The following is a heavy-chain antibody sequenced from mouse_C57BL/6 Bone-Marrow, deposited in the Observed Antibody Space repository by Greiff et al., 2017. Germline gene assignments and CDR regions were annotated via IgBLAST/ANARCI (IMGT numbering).Heavy chain of an antibody. Sequence: EVQGVESGGDLVKPGGSLKLSCAASGFTFSSYGMSWVRQTPDKRLEWVATISSGGSYTYYPDSVKGRFTIARDNAKNTLYLQMSSLKSEDTAMYYCARTHYGSIAYWGQGTLVTVSA. CDR3: ARTHYGSIAY. CDR2: ISSGGSYT. CDR1: GFTFSSYG. V-gene: IGHV5-6*01. J-gene: IGHJ3*01. D-gene: IGHD1-1*01.